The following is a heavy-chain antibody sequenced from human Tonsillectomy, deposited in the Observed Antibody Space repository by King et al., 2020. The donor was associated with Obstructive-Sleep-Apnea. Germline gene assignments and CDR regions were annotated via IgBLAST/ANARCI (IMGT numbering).Heavy chain of an antibody. Sequence: VQLQESGPGLVKPSQTLSLTCTVSGGSISSGGYYWSWIRQHPGKGLEWVGYIYYSGSTYYNPPLKSRVTISVDTSKNQFSLKLSSVTAADTAVYYCARDSRPNDYGDYVTPQTAFDIWGQGTMVTVSS. D-gene: IGHD4-17*01. V-gene: IGHV4-31*03. CDR2: IYYSGST. J-gene: IGHJ3*02. CDR3: ARDSRPNDYGDYVTPQTAFDI. CDR1: GGSISSGGYY.